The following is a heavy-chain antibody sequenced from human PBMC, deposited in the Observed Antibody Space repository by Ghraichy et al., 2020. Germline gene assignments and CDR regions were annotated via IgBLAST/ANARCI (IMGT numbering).Heavy chain of an antibody. J-gene: IGHJ6*02. V-gene: IGHV3-53*01. Sequence: GSLNISCAASGFIVSSNYMSWVRQAPGKGLEWVSVIYSGGNTYSADSVKGRFTISRDNSKNTLYLQMNSLRAEDTAVYYCARAHERSYYYGMDVWGQGTTVTVSS. CDR3: ARAHERSYYYGMDV. CDR1: GFIVSSNY. CDR2: IYSGGNT.